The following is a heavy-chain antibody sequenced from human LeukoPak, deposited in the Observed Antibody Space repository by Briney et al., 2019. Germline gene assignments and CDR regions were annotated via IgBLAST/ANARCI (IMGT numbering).Heavy chain of an antibody. D-gene: IGHD5-12*01. CDR2: IHKNAIT. Sequence: GGSLRLSCAASGFTVSSNYMTWVRQAPGKGLEWVSVIHKNAITYYAESVKGRFTISRDNAKNSLYLQMNSLRVEDTAVYYCAREWHSGHEYWGQGTLVTVSS. J-gene: IGHJ4*02. V-gene: IGHV3-53*01. CDR3: AREWHSGHEY. CDR1: GFTVSSNY.